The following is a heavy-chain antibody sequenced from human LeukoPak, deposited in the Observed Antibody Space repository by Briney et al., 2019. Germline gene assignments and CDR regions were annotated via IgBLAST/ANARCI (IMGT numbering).Heavy chain of an antibody. CDR3: ARDGTQDSSGEGWFDP. V-gene: IGHV4-34*01. CDR2: INHGGST. Sequence: SETLSLTCAVYGKSFSAYSWNWIRQSPGKGLEWIGEINHGGSTNYNPSLKSRVTISVDTSKNQTSKRQFSLKLSSVTAADTAVYYCARDGTQDSSGEGWFDPWGQGTLVTVSS. J-gene: IGHJ5*02. D-gene: IGHD6-19*01. CDR1: GKSFSAYS.